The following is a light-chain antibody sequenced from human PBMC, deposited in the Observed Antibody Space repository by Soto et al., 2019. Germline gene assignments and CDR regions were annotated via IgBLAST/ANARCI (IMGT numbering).Light chain of an antibody. Sequence: QSALTQPASVSGAPGQSISISCTGTSSDVGDSKYVSWYQQHPGKVPKVLIYGVTNRPSGVSNRFSGSKSGNTASLTISRLQADDEADYYCSSYTSSTTNVFGTGTKVTVL. CDR1: SSDVGDSKY. CDR2: GVT. V-gene: IGLV2-14*01. CDR3: SSYTSSTTNV. J-gene: IGLJ1*01.